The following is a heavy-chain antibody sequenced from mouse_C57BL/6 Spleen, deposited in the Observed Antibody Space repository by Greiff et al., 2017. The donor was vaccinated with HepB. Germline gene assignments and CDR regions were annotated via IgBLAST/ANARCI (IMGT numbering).Heavy chain of an antibody. V-gene: IGHV14-1*01. D-gene: IGHD1-1*01. Sequence: EVQRVESGAELVRPGASVKLSCTASGFNIKDYYMHWVKQRPEQGLEWIGRIDPEDGDTEYAPKFQGKATMTADTSSNTAYLQLSSLTSEDTAVYYCTTPYYGSPYWYFDVWGTGTTVTVSS. CDR3: TTPYYGSPYWYFDV. CDR1: GFNIKDYY. CDR2: IDPEDGDT. J-gene: IGHJ1*03.